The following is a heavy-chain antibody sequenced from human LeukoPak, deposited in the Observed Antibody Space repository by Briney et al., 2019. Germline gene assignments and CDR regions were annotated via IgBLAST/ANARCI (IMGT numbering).Heavy chain of an antibody. CDR2: IYYSGST. D-gene: IGHD4-23*01. V-gene: IGHV4-59*08. J-gene: IGHJ3*01. Sequence: PSETLSLTCTVSGGSINNYYWSWIRQPPGKGLEWIGYIYYSGSTNYNPSLKSPVTISVDTSRNQLSLRLSSVTAADMAMYYCARLSGGNAKGSFDFWGQGTVVTVSS. CDR3: ARLSGGNAKGSFDF. CDR1: GGSINNYY.